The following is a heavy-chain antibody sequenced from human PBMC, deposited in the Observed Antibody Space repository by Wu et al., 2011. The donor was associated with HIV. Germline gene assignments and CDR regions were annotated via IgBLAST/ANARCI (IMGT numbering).Heavy chain of an antibody. Sequence: QVQLVQSGAEVKKPGASVKVSCKASGYTFISYGISWVRQAPGQGLEWIGWINTYNDKTNYAQNLQGRVTMTTDTSTSTVYMEVRSLRSDDTAVYYCARDPPGYPYYFDYWGQGTWSPSPQ. J-gene: IGHJ4*02. CDR1: GYTFISYG. V-gene: IGHV1-18*01. D-gene: IGHD5-12*01. CDR2: INTYNDKT. CDR3: ARDPPGYPYYFDY.